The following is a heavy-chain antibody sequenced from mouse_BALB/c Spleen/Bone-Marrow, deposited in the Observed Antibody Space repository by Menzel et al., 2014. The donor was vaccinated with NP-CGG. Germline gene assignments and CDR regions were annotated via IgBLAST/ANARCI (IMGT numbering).Heavy chain of an antibody. J-gene: IGHJ1*01. CDR2: IRNKANGYTT. D-gene: IGHD1-1*01. CDR1: GFTFTEYY. Sequence: DVKLVESGGGLVQPGGSLRLSCATSGFTFTEYYMSWARQPPGKALEWLGFIRNKANGYTTEYSASVKGRFTISRDNSQCILYLQMNTLRAEDSATYYCTRDSVCGSSCWYFDVWGAGTTVTVSS. CDR3: TRDSVCGSSCWYFDV. V-gene: IGHV7-3*02.